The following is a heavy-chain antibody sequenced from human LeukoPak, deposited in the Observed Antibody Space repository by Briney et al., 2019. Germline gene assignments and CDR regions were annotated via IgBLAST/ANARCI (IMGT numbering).Heavy chain of an antibody. V-gene: IGHV3-21*01. J-gene: IGHJ5*02. CDR2: ISSSSSYI. CDR1: GFTFSSYS. CDR3: ARDTHDSSGTP. D-gene: IGHD3-22*01. Sequence: GGSLRLSRAASGFTFSSYSMNWARQAPGKGLEWVSSISSSSSYIYYADSVKGRFTISRDNAKNSLYLQMNSLRAEDTAVYYCARDTHDSSGTPWGQGTLVTVSS.